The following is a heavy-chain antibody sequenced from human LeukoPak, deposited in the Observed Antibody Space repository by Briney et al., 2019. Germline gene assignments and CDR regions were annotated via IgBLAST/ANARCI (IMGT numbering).Heavy chain of an antibody. D-gene: IGHD2-21*01. J-gene: IGHJ1*01. Sequence: GGSLRLSCAASGLTLSTYATSGVRQAPGKGLEWVSAISGSGGSTYYADSVKGRFTISRDNSKNTLYLQMNSLRAEDTAVYYSAKSVIGCDEYFQLPGQGTLVTVSS. CDR3: AKSVIGCDEYFQL. CDR1: GLTLSTYA. V-gene: IGHV3-23*01. CDR2: ISGSGGST.